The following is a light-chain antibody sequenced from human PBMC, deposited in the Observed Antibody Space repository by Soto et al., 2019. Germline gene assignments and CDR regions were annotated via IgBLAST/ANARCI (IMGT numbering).Light chain of an antibody. CDR3: QKCDYLPI. CDR2: DAS. V-gene: IGKV1-33*01. J-gene: IGKJ3*01. Sequence: DIQMTQSPSSLSASVGDRVTITCQASHDITSYLNWYQHKPGKAPKLLIYDASILEAGVPSRFSGSGAATYFTFTISSLHPEYVATYYCQKCDYLPIFGPGTTVDFK. CDR1: HDITSY.